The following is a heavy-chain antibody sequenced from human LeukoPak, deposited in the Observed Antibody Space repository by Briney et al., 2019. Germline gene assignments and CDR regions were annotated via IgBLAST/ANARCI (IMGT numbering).Heavy chain of an antibody. J-gene: IGHJ3*02. CDR3: AHRHRGVASDI. V-gene: IGHV2-5*01. Sequence: SGPTLVNPTQTLTLTCTFSGFSFSSGGVDVGWNRQPPGGALEWLGVIYENDEKLYSSSLQNRLSITKDTSKNQVVLTMANMDPVDTATYYCAHRHRGVASDIWGQGTMVTVSS. CDR1: GFSFSSGGVD. CDR2: IYENDEK. D-gene: IGHD2-15*01.